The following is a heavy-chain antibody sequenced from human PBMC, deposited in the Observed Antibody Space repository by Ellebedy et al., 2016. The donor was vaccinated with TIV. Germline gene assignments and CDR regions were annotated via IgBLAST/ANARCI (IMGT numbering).Heavy chain of an antibody. CDR1: GGSISSYY. CDR3: ARDFILRGFWD. J-gene: IGHJ4*02. V-gene: IGHV4-59*01. CDR2: IYYSGST. Sequence: SETLSLXXTVSGGSISSYYWSWIRQPPGKGLEWIGYIYYSGSTNYNPSLKSRVTISVDTSKNQFSLKLSSVTAADTAVYYCARDFILRGFWDWGQGTLVTVSS. D-gene: IGHD3-10*01.